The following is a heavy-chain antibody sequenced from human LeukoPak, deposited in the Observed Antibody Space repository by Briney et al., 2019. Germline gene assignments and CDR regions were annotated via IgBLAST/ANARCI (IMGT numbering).Heavy chain of an antibody. CDR3: AREDWDFDY. CDR2: ISGSGESR. Sequence: TGGSLRLXCAASGFIFSNYAITWIRQAPGKGLEWVSEISGSGESRYYGDSVKGRFTISRDNSKNTLYLQMNSLRAGDTAIYYCAREDWDFDYWGQGTLVTVSS. D-gene: IGHD3-9*01. V-gene: IGHV3-23*02. CDR1: GFIFSNYA. J-gene: IGHJ4*02.